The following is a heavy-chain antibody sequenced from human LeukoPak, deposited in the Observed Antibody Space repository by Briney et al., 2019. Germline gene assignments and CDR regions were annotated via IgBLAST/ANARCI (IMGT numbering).Heavy chain of an antibody. J-gene: IGHJ4*02. CDR1: GYTFTIYG. D-gene: IGHD6-19*01. Sequence: ASVKVSCTTSGYTFTIYGISWVRQAPGQGLEWMGWISTYNGNTNYALKLQGRVTMTTDTSTSTVYMELRSLRSDDTAVYYCARDYSSGWPNFDYWGQGTLVTVSS. CDR2: ISTYNGNT. V-gene: IGHV1-18*01. CDR3: ARDYSSGWPNFDY.